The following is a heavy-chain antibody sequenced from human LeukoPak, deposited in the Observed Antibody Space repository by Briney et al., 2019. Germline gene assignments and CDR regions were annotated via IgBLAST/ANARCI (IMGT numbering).Heavy chain of an antibody. D-gene: IGHD4-17*01. CDR3: AKGTTVTTSEYFQH. Sequence: GGSLRLSCAASGFTFSSYAMSWVRQAPGKGLEWVSAISGSGGSTYYADSVKGRFTISRDNSKNTLYLQMNSLRAEDTAVYHCAKGTTVTTSEYFQHWGQGTLVTVSS. CDR1: GFTFSSYA. V-gene: IGHV3-23*01. CDR2: ISGSGGST. J-gene: IGHJ1*01.